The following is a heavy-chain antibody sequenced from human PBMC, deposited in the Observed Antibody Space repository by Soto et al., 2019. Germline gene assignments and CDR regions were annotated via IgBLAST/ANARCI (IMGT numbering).Heavy chain of an antibody. D-gene: IGHD6-13*01. CDR1: GGTFSSYT. V-gene: IGHV1-3*01. CDR3: ARDLSDWYSSSWYGEYYYYYGMDV. CDR2: INAGNGNT. Sequence: ASVKVSCKASGGTFSSYTISWVRQAPGQRLEWMGWINAGNGNTKYSQKFQGRVTITRDTSTSTVYMELSSLRSEDTAVYYCARDLSDWYSSSWYGEYYYYYGMDVWGQGTTVTVSS. J-gene: IGHJ6*02.